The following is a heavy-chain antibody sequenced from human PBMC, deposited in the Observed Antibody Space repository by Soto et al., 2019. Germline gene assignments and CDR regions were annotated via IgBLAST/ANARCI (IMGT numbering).Heavy chain of an antibody. Sequence: KASETLSLTCAVYGGSFSGYYWSWIRQPPGKGLEWIGEIKHSGSTNYNPSLKSRVTISVDTSKNQFSLKLSSVTAADTAVYYCAGLSRAAAGTGFDYWGQGTLVTVSS. D-gene: IGHD6-13*01. V-gene: IGHV4-34*01. CDR2: IKHSGST. J-gene: IGHJ4*02. CDR1: GGSFSGYY. CDR3: AGLSRAAAGTGFDY.